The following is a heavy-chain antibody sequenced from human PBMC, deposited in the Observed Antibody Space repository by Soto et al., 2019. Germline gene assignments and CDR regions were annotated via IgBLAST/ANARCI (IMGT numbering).Heavy chain of an antibody. D-gene: IGHD6-13*01. J-gene: IGHJ5*02. CDR3: ARAVSSSGWFDP. CDR1: GGTFSSYT. Sequence: QVQLVQSGAEVKKPGSSVKVSCKASGGTFSSYTISWVRQAPGQGREWMGRIIPILGIANYAQKFQGRVTITADKSTSTAYMELSSLRSEDTAVYYCARAVSSSGWFDPWGQGTLVTVSS. V-gene: IGHV1-69*02. CDR2: IIPILGIA.